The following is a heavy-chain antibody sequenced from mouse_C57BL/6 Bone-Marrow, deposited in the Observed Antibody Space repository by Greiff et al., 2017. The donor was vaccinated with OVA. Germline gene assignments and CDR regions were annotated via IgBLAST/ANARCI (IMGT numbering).Heavy chain of an antibody. CDR3: ARRGYSIYYAMDY. D-gene: IGHD2-5*01. CDR2: ISPGSGNT. CDR1: GYTFTDYY. Sequence: QVQLQQSGAELVRPGASVKLSCKASGYTFTDYYINWVKPRPGQGLEWIARISPGSGNTYYNEKVKGKATLTAEKSSSTAYMQLISLTSEDSAVYVCARRGYSIYYAMDYWGKGTSVTVSS. V-gene: IGHV1-76*01. J-gene: IGHJ4*01.